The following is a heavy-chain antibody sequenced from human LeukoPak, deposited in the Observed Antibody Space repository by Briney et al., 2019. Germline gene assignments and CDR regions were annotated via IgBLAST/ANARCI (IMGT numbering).Heavy chain of an antibody. D-gene: IGHD3-10*01. Sequence: GGSLRLSCTVSGFSISNNYMSWIRQAPGKGLEWVSFIYGGGSTHYADSAKGRFTISRASPKTTVYLPMNSLRAAATAVDYYARGGGRGVRINYCVANGGQGTLVTVSS. CDR3: ARGGGRGVRINYCVAN. CDR2: IYGGGST. J-gene: IGHJ4*02. CDR1: GFSISNNY. V-gene: IGHV3-53*01.